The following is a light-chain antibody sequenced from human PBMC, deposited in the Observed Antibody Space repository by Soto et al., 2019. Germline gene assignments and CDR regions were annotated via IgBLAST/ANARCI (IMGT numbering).Light chain of an antibody. J-gene: IGLJ1*01. CDR3: CSYAGSSTYV. Sequence: QFALTQPASVSGSPGQSITISCTGTSGNVGSYNLVSWYQQHPGKAPKLMIYEGSKRPSGVSNRFSGSKSGNTASLTISGLQAEDEADYYCCSYAGSSTYVFGTGTKLTDL. V-gene: IGLV2-23*01. CDR2: EGS. CDR1: SGNVGSYNL.